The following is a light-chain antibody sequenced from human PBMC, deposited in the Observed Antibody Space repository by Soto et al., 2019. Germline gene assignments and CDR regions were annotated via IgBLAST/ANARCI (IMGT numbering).Light chain of an antibody. CDR3: SSYTSISASVI. CDR2: DVI. CDR1: SSDVGGYNS. J-gene: IGLJ2*01. V-gene: IGLV2-14*03. Sequence: QSVLTQPASVSGSPGQSITISCTGSSSDVGGYNSVAWYQQRPGKVPELVIYDVINRPSGISNRFSGSKSGNAASLTISGLQADDEAHYYCSSYTSISASVIFGGGTKLTVL.